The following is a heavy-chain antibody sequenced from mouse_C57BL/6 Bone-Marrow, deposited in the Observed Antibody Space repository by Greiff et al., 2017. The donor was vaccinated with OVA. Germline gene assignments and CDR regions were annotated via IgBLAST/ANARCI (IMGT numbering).Heavy chain of an antibody. CDR3: ARSDYYSSSPWFAY. V-gene: IGHV1-81*01. J-gene: IGHJ3*01. Sequence: VQLQQSGAELARPGASVKLSCKASGYTFTSYGISWVKQRTGQGLEWIGEIYPRSGNTYYNEKFKGKATLTADKSSSTAYMELRSLTSEDSAVYFCARSDYYSSSPWFAYWGQGTLVTVSA. CDR1: GYTFTSYG. D-gene: IGHD1-1*01. CDR2: IYPRSGNT.